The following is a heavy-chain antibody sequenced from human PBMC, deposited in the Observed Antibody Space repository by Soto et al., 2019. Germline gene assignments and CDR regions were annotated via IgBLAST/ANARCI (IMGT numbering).Heavy chain of an antibody. CDR3: ARGWYNWNYDWFDP. J-gene: IGHJ5*02. V-gene: IGHV6-1*01. Sequence: PWQTLSLTCANCGESVSNNSAAWNWIRQSPSRGLEWLGRTYYRSKWYNDYAVSVKSRITINPDTSKNQFSLQLNSVTPEDTAVYYCARGWYNWNYDWFDPWGQGTLVPVSS. CDR2: TYYRSKWYN. D-gene: IGHD1-7*01. CDR1: GESVSNNSAA.